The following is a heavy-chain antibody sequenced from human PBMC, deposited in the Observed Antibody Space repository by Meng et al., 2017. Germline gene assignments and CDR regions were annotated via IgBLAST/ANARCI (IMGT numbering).Heavy chain of an antibody. V-gene: IGHV4-34*01. CDR3: ARGRSIVATRVAWFDP. CDR2: INHSGST. D-gene: IGHD5-12*01. CDR1: GGSFSGYD. Sequence: HGRVQQWGAGLFKPSETLSLTCAGYGGSFSGYDWSLHRHPQGKGMELIGEINHSGSTNYNPSLKSRVTISVDTSKNQFSLKLSSVTAADTAVYYCARGRSIVATRVAWFDPWGQGTLVTVSS. J-gene: IGHJ5*02.